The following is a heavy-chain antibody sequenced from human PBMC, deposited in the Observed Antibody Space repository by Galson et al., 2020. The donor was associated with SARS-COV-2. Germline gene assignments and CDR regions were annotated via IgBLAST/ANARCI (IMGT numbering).Heavy chain of an antibody. CDR1: GFTFSNYA. V-gene: IGHV3-64D*06. CDR3: LPYSSTRQIC. CDR2: ISSNGSTS. J-gene: IGHJ4*02. Sequence: GGSLTLTCSASGFTFSNYAIHWVRQPPPKGLEYVSAISSNGSTSFYADSVNGRFTMSRDNSKNMFYLQMTALRLEDTACDYCLPYSSTRQICCGEGTLVTVAS. D-gene: IGHD2-2*01.